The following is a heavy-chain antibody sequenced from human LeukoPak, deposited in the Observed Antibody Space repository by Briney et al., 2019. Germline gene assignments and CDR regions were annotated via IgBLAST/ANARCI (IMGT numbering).Heavy chain of an antibody. CDR1: GFTFTNYA. V-gene: IGHV3-23*01. J-gene: IGHJ6*03. CDR3: AKEPSWSYYYYYSMDV. CDR2: ISGNGIST. Sequence: PGGCLRLSCVASGFTFTNYAMSWVRPAPGRGREWVSGISGNGISTYYADSVKGRFTISNDNSKSKLYLQMERLRDEDTAVYDCAKEPSWSYYYYYSMDVWGKGTTVTVSS. D-gene: IGHD1-1*01.